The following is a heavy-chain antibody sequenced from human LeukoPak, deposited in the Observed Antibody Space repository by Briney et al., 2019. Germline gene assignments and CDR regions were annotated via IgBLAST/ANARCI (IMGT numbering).Heavy chain of an antibody. J-gene: IGHJ4*02. V-gene: IGHV3-11*04. CDR1: GFTFNDHY. Sequence: PGGSLRLSCAASGFTFNDHYMTWIRQAPGKGLEWVSYISSSGSIIDYADSVKGRFTISRDNAKNSLYLQLNSLRAEDTAVYYCARDRGYSAFDFWGQGTLVTVSS. CDR3: ARDRGYSAFDF. D-gene: IGHD5-18*01. CDR2: ISSSGSII.